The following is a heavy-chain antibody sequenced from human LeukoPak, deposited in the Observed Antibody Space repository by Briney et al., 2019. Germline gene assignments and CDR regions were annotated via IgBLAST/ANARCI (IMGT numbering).Heavy chain of an antibody. V-gene: IGHV4-39*01. CDR2: IYYSGST. Sequence: SETLSLTCTVSGGSISSSSYYWGWIRQPPGKGLEWIGVIYYSGSTNYNPSPKSRVTISVHTSKNQFSLKLSSVTAADTALYSCARVDYSYYYMDVWGKGTTVTVSS. CDR3: ARVDYSYYYMDV. J-gene: IGHJ6*03. CDR1: GGSISSSSYY.